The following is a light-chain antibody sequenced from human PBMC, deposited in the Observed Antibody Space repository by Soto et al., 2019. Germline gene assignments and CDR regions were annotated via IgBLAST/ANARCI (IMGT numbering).Light chain of an antibody. V-gene: IGKV3-15*01. CDR2: GAS. CDR3: QQYNNWWT. J-gene: IGKJ1*01. CDR1: QSVSSS. Sequence: EIVMTQSPATLSVSPGERATLSCRASQSVSSSLAWYQKKPGQAPRLLIYGASTRATGIPARFSGSGSETEFTLTISSLQSEDFAVYYCQQYNNWWTFGQGPKVEIK.